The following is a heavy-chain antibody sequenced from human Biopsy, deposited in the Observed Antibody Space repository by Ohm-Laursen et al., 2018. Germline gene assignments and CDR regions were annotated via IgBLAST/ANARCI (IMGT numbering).Heavy chain of an antibody. D-gene: IGHD1-26*01. CDR2: IILMFGTA. V-gene: IGHV1-69*13. Sequence: SVKASCKASGGTFINYAISWVRQAPGHGLEWMGGIILMFGTANYAQMFQGRVTISADESTSTSYMELSSLTTEDTAIYYCARGPHSGSHSCFDYWGRGTLVTVSS. CDR1: GGTFINYA. CDR3: ARGPHSGSHSCFDY. J-gene: IGHJ4*02.